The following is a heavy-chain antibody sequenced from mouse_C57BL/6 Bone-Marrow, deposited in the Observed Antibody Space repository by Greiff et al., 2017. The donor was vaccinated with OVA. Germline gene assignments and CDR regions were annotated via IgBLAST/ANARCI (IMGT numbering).Heavy chain of an antibody. CDR2: IRNKANGYTT. Sequence: EVKLVESGGGLVQPGGSLSLSCAASGFTFTDYYMSWVRQPPGKALEWLGFIRNKANGYTTEYSASVKGRFTISRDNSQSILYLQMNALRAEESATYYCARYDYGSSLWFAYWGQGTLVTVSA. V-gene: IGHV7-3*01. CDR3: ARYDYGSSLWFAY. D-gene: IGHD1-1*01. J-gene: IGHJ3*01. CDR1: GFTFTDYY.